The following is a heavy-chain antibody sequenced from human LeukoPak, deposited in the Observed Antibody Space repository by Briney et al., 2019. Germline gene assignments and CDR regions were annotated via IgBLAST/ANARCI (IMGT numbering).Heavy chain of an antibody. J-gene: IGHJ4*02. D-gene: IGHD3-9*01. CDR2: INHSGST. Sequence: SETLSLTCAVYGGSFSGYYWSWIRQPPGKRLEWIGEINHSGSTNYNPSLKSRVTISVDTSKNQFSLKLSSVTAADTAVYYCASALRLRYFDWFSPPGYWGQGTLVTVSS. CDR3: ASALRLRYFDWFSPPGY. V-gene: IGHV4-34*01. CDR1: GGSFSGYY.